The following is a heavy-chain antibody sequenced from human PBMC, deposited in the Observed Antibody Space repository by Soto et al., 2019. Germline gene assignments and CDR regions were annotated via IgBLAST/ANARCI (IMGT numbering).Heavy chain of an antibody. CDR3: ARVYSSGWTDY. D-gene: IGHD6-19*01. J-gene: IGHJ4*02. CDR2: IVPSGGNT. Sequence: ASVKVSCKASGLTFRDSAVQWVRQSPGHRLEWMGRIVPSGGNTSYAQKFQGRVTMTGDTSTGTVYMELSSLRSEDTAVYYCARVYSSGWTDYWGQGTLVTVSS. V-gene: IGHV1-46*01. CDR1: GLTFRDSA.